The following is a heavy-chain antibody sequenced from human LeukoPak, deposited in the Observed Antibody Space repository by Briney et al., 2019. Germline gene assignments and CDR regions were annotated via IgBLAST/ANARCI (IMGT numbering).Heavy chain of an antibody. CDR3: ARGRGDLWLPYFDY. CDR2: IYNSGST. CDR1: RGSITSAGYY. D-gene: IGHD3-16*01. Sequence: PSDTLSLTCKVPRGSITSAGYYWTWIRQHPGKRLEGIGYIYNSGSTNYNPSLESRVTLSVDASENRFSLRLSSVTAADTAVYYCARGRGDLWLPYFDYWGQGTLVTVSS. V-gene: IGHV4-31*03. J-gene: IGHJ4*02.